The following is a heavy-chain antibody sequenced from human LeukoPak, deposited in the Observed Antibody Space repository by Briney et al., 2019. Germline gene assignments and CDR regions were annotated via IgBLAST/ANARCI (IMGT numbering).Heavy chain of an antibody. D-gene: IGHD1-26*01. CDR2: FDPEDGET. CDR3: ATEVGATGSYFDY. V-gene: IGHV1-24*01. Sequence: ASVKVSCKASGYTFTSYGISWVRQAPGKGLEWMGGFDPEDGETIYAQKFQGRVTMTEDTSTDTAYMELSSLRSEDTAVYYCATEVGATGSYFDYWGQGTLVTVSS. J-gene: IGHJ4*02. CDR1: GYTFTSYG.